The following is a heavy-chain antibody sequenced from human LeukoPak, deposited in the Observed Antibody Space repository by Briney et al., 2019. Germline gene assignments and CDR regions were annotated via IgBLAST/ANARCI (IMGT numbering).Heavy chain of an antibody. D-gene: IGHD6-13*01. Sequence: SETLSLTCGVSGGAITNYYWNWIRQAPGKGLEWLGYIYNTGSTNYNPSLKSRVTVSLDTSKNQFSLKLNSVTAADTAVYYCARGRFAIGPGGTGLGIWGQGTMVTVSS. CDR1: GGAITNYY. J-gene: IGHJ3*02. CDR3: ARGRFAIGPGGTGLGI. V-gene: IGHV4-59*12. CDR2: IYNTGST.